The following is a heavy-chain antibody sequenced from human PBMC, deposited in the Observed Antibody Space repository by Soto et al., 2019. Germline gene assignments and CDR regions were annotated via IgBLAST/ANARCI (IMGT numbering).Heavy chain of an antibody. CDR3: AKDRGDGYYYLGYQFDY. CDR2: IFIGGTT. J-gene: IGHJ4*02. CDR1: GFTVSSSQ. V-gene: IGHV3-53*01. D-gene: IGHD5-12*01. Sequence: GGSLRLSCAASGFTVSSSQMTWVRQAPGKALEWVSVIFIGGTTQYAVSVKGRFTVSRDNPKNTLFLQMNSLRVEDTAVYYCAKDRGDGYYYLGYQFDYWGQGALVTVSS.